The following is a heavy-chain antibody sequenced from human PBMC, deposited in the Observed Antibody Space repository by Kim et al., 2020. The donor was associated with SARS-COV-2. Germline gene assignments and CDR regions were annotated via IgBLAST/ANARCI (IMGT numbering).Heavy chain of an antibody. CDR3: ARGGDRGSYLSYFYYYGIDV. V-gene: IGHV3-13*04. Sequence: GGSLRLSCAASGFTFSSYDMHWVRQATGKGLEWVSAIGTAGDTYYPGSVKGRFTISRENAKNSLYLQLNSLRAGDTAVYYCARGGDRGSYLSYFYYYGIDVWGQGTTVTVSS. CDR1: GFTFSSYD. D-gene: IGHD1-26*01. CDR2: IGTAGDT. J-gene: IGHJ6*02.